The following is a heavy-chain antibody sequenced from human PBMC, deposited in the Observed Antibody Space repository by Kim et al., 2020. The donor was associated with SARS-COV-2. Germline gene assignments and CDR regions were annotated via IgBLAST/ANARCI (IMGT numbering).Heavy chain of an antibody. CDR2: ISYDGSNK. CDR3: AKPPGSGWAGGQYFDY. V-gene: IGHV3-30*18. CDR1: GFTFSSYG. Sequence: GGSLRLSCAASGFTFSSYGMHWVRQAPGKGLEWVAVISYDGSNKYYADSVKGRFTISRDNSKNTLYLQMNSLRAEDTAVYYCAKPPGSGWAGGQYFDYWGQGTLVTVSS. D-gene: IGHD6-19*01. J-gene: IGHJ4*02.